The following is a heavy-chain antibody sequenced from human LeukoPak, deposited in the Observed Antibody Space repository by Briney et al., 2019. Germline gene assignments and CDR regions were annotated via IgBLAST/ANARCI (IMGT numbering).Heavy chain of an antibody. CDR1: GGSFSGYY. D-gene: IGHD3-3*01. CDR2: INHSGST. V-gene: IGHV4-34*01. Sequence: SETLSLTCAVYGGSFSGYYWSWIRQPPGKGLEWIGEINHSGSTNYNPSLKSRVTISVDTSKNQFSLKLSSVTAADMAVYYCARGGGDFWSGYYPYYMDVWGKGTTVTVSS. J-gene: IGHJ6*03. CDR3: ARGGGDFWSGYYPYYMDV.